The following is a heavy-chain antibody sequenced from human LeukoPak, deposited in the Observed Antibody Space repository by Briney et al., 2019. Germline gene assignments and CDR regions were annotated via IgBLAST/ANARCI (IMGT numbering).Heavy chain of an antibody. CDR1: GDSVSSNSAA. V-gene: IGHV6-1*01. CDR2: TYYRSKWYN. CDR3: ARVIGGGRRGNWFDP. D-gene: IGHD3-10*01. J-gene: IGHJ5*02. Sequence: SQTRSLTCAISGDSVSSNSAAWNWIRQSPSRGLEWLGRTYYRSKWYNDYAVSVKSRMTINPDTSKNQFSLQLNSVTPEDTAVYYGARVIGGGRRGNWFDPWGQGTLVTVSS.